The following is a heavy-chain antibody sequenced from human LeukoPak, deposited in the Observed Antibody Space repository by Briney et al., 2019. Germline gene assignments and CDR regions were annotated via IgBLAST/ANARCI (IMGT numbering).Heavy chain of an antibody. CDR2: ISSSGSYI. CDR3: ARASTSYSSGLDAFDI. Sequence: GGSLRLSCVAAGFTFSDYSMNWVRQAPGKGLEWVSSISSSGSYIYYADSVKGRFTISRDNAKESLYLQMNSPRVEDTAVYHCARASTSYSSGLDAFDIWGQGTMVTVSS. CDR1: GFTFSDYS. V-gene: IGHV3-21*01. D-gene: IGHD6-19*01. J-gene: IGHJ3*02.